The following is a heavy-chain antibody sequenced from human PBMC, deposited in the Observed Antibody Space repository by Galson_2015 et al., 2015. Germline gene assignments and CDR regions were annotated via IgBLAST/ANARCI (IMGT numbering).Heavy chain of an antibody. CDR1: GFTVSSNY. CDR3: ARDSVAAPPREY. V-gene: IGHV3-53*01. J-gene: IGHJ4*02. CDR2: IYSGGST. D-gene: IGHD6-13*01. Sequence: SLRLSCAASGFTVSSNYMSWVRRAPGKGLEWVSVIYSGGSTYYADSVKGRFTISRDNSKNTLYLQMNSLRAEDTAVYYCARDSVAAPPREYWGQGTLVTVSS.